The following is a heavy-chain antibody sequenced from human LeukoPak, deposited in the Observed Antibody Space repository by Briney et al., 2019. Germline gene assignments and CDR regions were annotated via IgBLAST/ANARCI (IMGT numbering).Heavy chain of an antibody. CDR2: INHSEST. CDR3: ARTYRAVTANPFDY. D-gene: IGHD2-21*02. Sequence: SETLSLTCAVYGGSFSGYYWTWIRQSPGKGLEWIGQINHSESTNYNPSLKSRVTISVDTSKNQVSLTLTSVTAADTAVYYCARTYRAVTANPFDYWGQGTLVTVSS. V-gene: IGHV4-34*01. CDR1: GGSFSGYY. J-gene: IGHJ4*02.